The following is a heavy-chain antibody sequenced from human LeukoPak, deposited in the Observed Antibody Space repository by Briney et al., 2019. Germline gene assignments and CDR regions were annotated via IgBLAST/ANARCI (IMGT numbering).Heavy chain of an antibody. CDR2: ISSYNGQT. J-gene: IGHJ5*02. CDR3: TRGRADIAGSGT. V-gene: IGHV1-18*01. Sequence: ASVKVSCKASGYAFISYGISWVRQAPGQGLEWMGWISSYNGQTEYARKFQNKVTMTTDASTTTAYLELRDLESDDTAMYYCTRGRADIAGSGTWGQGTLVIVSS. D-gene: IGHD1-26*01. CDR1: GYAFISYG.